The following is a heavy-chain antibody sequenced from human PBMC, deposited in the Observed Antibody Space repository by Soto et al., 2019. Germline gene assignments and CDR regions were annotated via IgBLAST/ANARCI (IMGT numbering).Heavy chain of an antibody. CDR2: IYWDDDK. CDR1: GFSLTTSGVG. V-gene: IGHV2-5*02. CDR3: AHRTTQVTWWFDP. D-gene: IGHD2-21*02. J-gene: IGHJ5*02. Sequence: QITLKESGPTLVKPTQTLTLTCTFSGFSLTTSGVGVGWILQPPGKALEWLALIYWDDDKRYRPSLKSRLTITKDTSKNQMVLTMTNMDPADTAPYFCAHRTTQVTWWFDPWGQGTMVTVSS.